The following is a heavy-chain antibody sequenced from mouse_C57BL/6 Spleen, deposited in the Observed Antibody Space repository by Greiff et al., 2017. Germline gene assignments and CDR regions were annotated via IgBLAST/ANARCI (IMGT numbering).Heavy chain of an antibody. V-gene: IGHV5-2*01. CDR2: INSDGGST. Sequence: EVQLVESGGGLVQPGASLKLSCESNEYEFPSHDMSWVRKTPEKRLELVAAINSDGGSTYYPDTMERRFIISRDNTKKTLYLQMSSLRSEDTALYYCAGRGNYRYWYFDVWGTGTTVTVSS. CDR1: EYEFPSHD. J-gene: IGHJ1*03. D-gene: IGHD2-1*01. CDR3: AGRGNYRYWYFDV.